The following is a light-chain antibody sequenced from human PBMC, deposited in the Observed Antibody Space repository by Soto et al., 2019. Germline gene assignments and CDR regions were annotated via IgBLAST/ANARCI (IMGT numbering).Light chain of an antibody. Sequence: EIVLTQSPGTLSLSPGERATLSCRASQSVSCSYLAWYQQKPGQAPRLLMYGASSRATGIPDRFSGSGSGTDFTLTINRLEPEDFSVYYCQQYGSSPLFAFGPGTKVDIK. CDR3: QQYGSSPLFA. CDR1: QSVSCSY. J-gene: IGKJ3*01. CDR2: GAS. V-gene: IGKV3-20*01.